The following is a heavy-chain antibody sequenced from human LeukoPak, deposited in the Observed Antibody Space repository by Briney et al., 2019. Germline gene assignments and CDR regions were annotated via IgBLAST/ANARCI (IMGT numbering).Heavy chain of an antibody. J-gene: IGHJ3*02. CDR3: AKTAAGPIIVVVITGDGDLGAFDI. V-gene: IGHV3-23*01. CDR2: ISGSGGST. CDR1: GFTFSSYA. Sequence: PGGSLRLSCAASGFTFSSYAMSWVRQAPGKGLEWVPAISGSGGSTYYADSVKGRFTISRDNSKNTLYLQMNSLRAEDTAVYYCAKTAAGPIIVVVITGDGDLGAFDIWGQGTMVTVSS. D-gene: IGHD3-22*01.